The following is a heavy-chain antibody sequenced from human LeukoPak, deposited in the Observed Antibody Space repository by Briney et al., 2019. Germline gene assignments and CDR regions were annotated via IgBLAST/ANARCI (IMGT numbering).Heavy chain of an antibody. CDR2: IWYDGSNK. V-gene: IGHV3-33*01. Sequence: GRSLRLSCAASGFTFSSYGMHWVRQAPGKGMEGVAVIWYDGSNKYYADSVKGRFTISRDNSKNTLYLQMNSLRAEDTAVYYCARADYYDSSGCFDYWGQGTLVTVSS. D-gene: IGHD3-22*01. CDR1: GFTFSSYG. CDR3: ARADYYDSSGCFDY. J-gene: IGHJ4*02.